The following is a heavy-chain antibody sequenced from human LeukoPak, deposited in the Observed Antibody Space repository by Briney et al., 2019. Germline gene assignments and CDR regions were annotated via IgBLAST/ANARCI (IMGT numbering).Heavy chain of an antibody. V-gene: IGHV3-7*01. CDR1: GFTFSSYW. D-gene: IGHD3-3*01. Sequence: GGSLRLSCVASGFTFSSYWMTWVRQAPGKGLEGVANIKQDGIEKNYVDSVKGRFTISRDNAKNSVYLQMNGLRVEDTAVYYCARDRPITIFGVVTLPWGQGTLVTVSS. J-gene: IGHJ5*01. CDR3: ARDRPITIFGVVTLP. CDR2: IKQDGIEK.